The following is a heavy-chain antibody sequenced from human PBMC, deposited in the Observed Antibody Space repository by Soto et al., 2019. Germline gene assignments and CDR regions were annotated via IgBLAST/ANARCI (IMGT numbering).Heavy chain of an antibody. CDR1: AFTFGDYA. CDR2: IRSKAYGGTT. D-gene: IGHD6-6*01. CDR3: TREPHFGSSFDY. J-gene: IGHJ4*02. Sequence: GGSLRRSCTASAFTFGDYAMSWFRQAPGKGLEWVGFIRSKAYGGTTEYAASVKGRFTISRDDSKSIAYLQMNSLKTEDTAVYYCTREPHFGSSFDYWGQGTLVTVS. V-gene: IGHV3-49*03.